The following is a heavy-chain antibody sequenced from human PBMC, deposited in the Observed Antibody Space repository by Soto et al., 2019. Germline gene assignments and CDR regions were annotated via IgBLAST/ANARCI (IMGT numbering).Heavy chain of an antibody. Sequence: SETLSLTCAVSSGSISTSHWWTWVRQPPGKGLEWIGEKFHSGSTTYNPSLKSRVTISVDKSTNQFSLKLTSLTAADTAVYFCARINGDLISFDSWGQGALVTVSS. J-gene: IGHJ4*02. CDR1: SGSISTSHW. D-gene: IGHD4-17*01. CDR2: KFHSGST. V-gene: IGHV4-4*02. CDR3: ARINGDLISFDS.